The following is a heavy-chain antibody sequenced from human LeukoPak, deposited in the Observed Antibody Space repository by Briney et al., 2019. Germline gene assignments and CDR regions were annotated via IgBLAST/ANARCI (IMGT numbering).Heavy chain of an antibody. CDR1: GASISSFF. CDR3: ARGFSLAYYDSSGYSFDY. V-gene: IGHV4-59*12. J-gene: IGHJ4*02. Sequence: SETLSLTCAVSGASISSFFCNWVRQPPGKGLEWIGYIYKSENTNYNPSLKSRVTISGDTSKNEFSLKLSSVTAADTAVYYCARGFSLAYYDSSGYSFDYWGQGTLVTVSS. CDR2: IYKSENT. D-gene: IGHD3-22*01.